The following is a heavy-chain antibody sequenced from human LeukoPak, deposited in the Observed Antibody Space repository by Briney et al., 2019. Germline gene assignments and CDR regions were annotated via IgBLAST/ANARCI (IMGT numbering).Heavy chain of an antibody. CDR1: GGSISSYY. CDR2: IYYSGST. V-gene: IGHV4-59*01. Sequence: SETLSLTCTVSGGSISSYYWIWIRQPPGKGLEWIGYIYYSGSTNYNPSLKSRVTISVDTSKNQFSLRLSSVTAADTAVYYCARGYGSGSYFDYWGQGTLVTVSS. J-gene: IGHJ4*02. CDR3: ARGYGSGSYFDY. D-gene: IGHD3-10*01.